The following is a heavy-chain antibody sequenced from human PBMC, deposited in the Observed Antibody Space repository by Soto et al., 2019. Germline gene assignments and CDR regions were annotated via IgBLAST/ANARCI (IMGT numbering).Heavy chain of an antibody. Sequence: QVQLVQSGAEVKKPGSSVKVSCKASGDTFSRHTISWVRQAPGQGLEWMGRIIPILGIANYAQKFQGSVTITADKSTSTADMDLSRLRSEDTAVYDCARVAEMGTVTKGYYYYMDVWGKGTTVTVSS. CDR2: IIPILGIA. CDR1: GDTFSRHT. D-gene: IGHD4-17*01. V-gene: IGHV1-69*02. CDR3: ARVAEMGTVTKGYYYYMDV. J-gene: IGHJ6*03.